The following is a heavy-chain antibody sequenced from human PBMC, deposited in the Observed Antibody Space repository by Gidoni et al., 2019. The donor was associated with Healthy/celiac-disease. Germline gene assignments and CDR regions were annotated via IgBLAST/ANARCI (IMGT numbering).Heavy chain of an antibody. CDR1: GYTLTELS. J-gene: IGHJ6*02. CDR2: FDHEDGET. Sequence: QVQLVQSGAEVHEPGASVKVSCKVSGYTLTELSMHWVRQAPGKGLEWMGGFDHEDGETIYAQKFQGRVTMTEDTSTDTTYMELSSLRSEDTAVYYCATDLGEGYYYGMDVWGQGTTVTVSS. CDR3: ATDLGEGYYYGMDV. V-gene: IGHV1-24*01. D-gene: IGHD3-10*01.